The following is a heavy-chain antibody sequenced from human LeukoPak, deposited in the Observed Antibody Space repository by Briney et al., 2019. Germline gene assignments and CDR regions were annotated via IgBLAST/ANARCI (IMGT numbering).Heavy chain of an antibody. V-gene: IGHV3-21*01. D-gene: IGHD6-13*01. CDR2: ISSSSSYI. Sequence: PGGSLRLSCAVSGFTFRTYSLSWVRQAPGKGLEWVSSISSSSSYIYYADSVKGRFTMSRDNAKNSLYLQMNSLRAEDTAVYYCATATGDSSSRFISYYFDYWGQGTLVTVSS. J-gene: IGHJ4*02. CDR1: GFTFRTYS. CDR3: ATATGDSSSRFISYYFDY.